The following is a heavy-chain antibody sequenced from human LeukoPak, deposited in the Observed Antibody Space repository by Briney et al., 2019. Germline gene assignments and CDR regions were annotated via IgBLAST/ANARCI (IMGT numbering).Heavy chain of an antibody. Sequence: QPGASLGLSCAASGFTFSSYAMSWVRQAPGKGLEWVSAISGSGGSTYYADSVKGRFTISRDNSKNTLYLQMNSLRAEDTAVYYCATFSFGDYYYYYGMDVWGQGTTVTVSS. CDR3: ATFSFGDYYYYYGMDV. CDR2: ISGSGGST. J-gene: IGHJ6*02. D-gene: IGHD4-17*01. V-gene: IGHV3-23*01. CDR1: GFTFSSYA.